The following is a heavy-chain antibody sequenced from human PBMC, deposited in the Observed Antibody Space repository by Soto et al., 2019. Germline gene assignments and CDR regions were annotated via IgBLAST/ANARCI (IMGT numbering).Heavy chain of an antibody. CDR2: ISAHNGNT. D-gene: IGHD1-1*01. Sequence: QVHLVQSGAEVKKPGASVKVSCKASGYTFTSYGITWVRQAPGQGLEWMGWISAHNGNTDYAQKPQGRVIVTRDTSTSTAYMELRSLRSDDTAVYYCARGRYGDSWGQGALVTVSS. V-gene: IGHV1-18*01. J-gene: IGHJ4*02. CDR3: ARGRYGDS. CDR1: GYTFTSYG.